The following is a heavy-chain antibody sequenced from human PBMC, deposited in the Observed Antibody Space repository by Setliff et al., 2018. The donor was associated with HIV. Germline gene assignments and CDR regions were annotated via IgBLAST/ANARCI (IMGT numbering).Heavy chain of an antibody. V-gene: IGHV4-4*09. D-gene: IGHD2-8*01. J-gene: IGHJ3*02. CDR3: ARYYCPTGECYGFDI. CDR1: GGSISSYY. CDR2: IYTSGST. Sequence: SETLSLTCTVSGGSISSYYWSWIRQPPGKGLEWIGYIYTSGSTNYNPSLKSRVTISLDTSKNQFSLKLTSVTAADTAVYYCARYYCPTGECYGFDIWGQGTRVTVSS.